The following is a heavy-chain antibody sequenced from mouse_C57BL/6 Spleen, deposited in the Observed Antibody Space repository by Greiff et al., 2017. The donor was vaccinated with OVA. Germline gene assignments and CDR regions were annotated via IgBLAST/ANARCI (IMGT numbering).Heavy chain of an antibody. Sequence: QVQLQQPGTELVKPGASVKLSCKASGYTFTSYWMHWVKQRPGQGLEWIGNINPSNGGTNYNEKFKSKATLTVDKSSSTAYMQLSSLTSEDSAVYYCAREVGYDYDAEWYFDVWGTGTTVTVSS. V-gene: IGHV1-53*01. CDR2: INPSNGGT. CDR1: GYTFTSYW. J-gene: IGHJ1*03. CDR3: AREVGYDYDAEWYFDV. D-gene: IGHD2-4*01.